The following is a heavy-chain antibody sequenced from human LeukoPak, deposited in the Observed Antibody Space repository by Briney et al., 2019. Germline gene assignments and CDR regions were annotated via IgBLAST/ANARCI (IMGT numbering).Heavy chain of an antibody. Sequence: SETLSLTCAVSGGSISSSNWWSWVRQPPGKGLEWIGEIYHSGSTSYNPSLKSRVTISVDKSKNQFSLKLSSVTAADTAVYYCASVDSSGYYWAYCFDYWGQGTLVTVSS. J-gene: IGHJ4*02. CDR3: ASVDSSGYYWAYCFDY. CDR1: GGSISSSNW. CDR2: IYHSGST. D-gene: IGHD3-22*01. V-gene: IGHV4-4*02.